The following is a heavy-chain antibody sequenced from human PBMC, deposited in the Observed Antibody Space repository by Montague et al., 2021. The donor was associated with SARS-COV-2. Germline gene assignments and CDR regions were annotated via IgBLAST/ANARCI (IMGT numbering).Heavy chain of an antibody. CDR2: INNSGST. Sequence: SETLSLTCAVYGGSFSGYYWSWIRQPPGKGLEWIGEINNSGSTNYNPSLKSRVTISVDTSKNQFSLKLSSVTAADTAVYYCARGPGVVIILAIYYYDGMDVWGQGTTVTVSS. CDR1: GGSFSGYY. CDR3: ARGPGVVIILAIYYYDGMDV. D-gene: IGHD3-3*01. J-gene: IGHJ6*02. V-gene: IGHV4-34*01.